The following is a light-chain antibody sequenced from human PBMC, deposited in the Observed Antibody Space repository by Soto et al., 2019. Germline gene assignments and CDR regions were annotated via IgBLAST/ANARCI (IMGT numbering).Light chain of an antibody. CDR3: SSYTSSSTLDV. J-gene: IGLJ1*01. V-gene: IGLV2-14*01. Sequence: ALTQPASVSGSPGQSITISCTGTSSDVGGYNYVSWYQQHPGKAPKLMIYEVSNRPSGVSNRFSGSKSGNTASLTISGLQAEDEADYYCSSYTSSSTLDVFGTGTKVTVL. CDR1: SSDVGGYNY. CDR2: EVS.